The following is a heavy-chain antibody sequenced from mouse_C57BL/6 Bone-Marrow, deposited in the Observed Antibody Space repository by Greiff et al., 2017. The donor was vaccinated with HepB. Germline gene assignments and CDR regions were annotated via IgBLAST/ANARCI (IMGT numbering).Heavy chain of an antibody. D-gene: IGHD2-4*01. CDR1: GYSFTSYY. CDR2: IYPGSGNT. Sequence: VQLQQSGPELVKPGASVKISCKASGYSFTSYYIHWVKQRPGQGLEWIGWIYPGSGNTKYNEKFKGKATLTADTSSSTAYMQLSSLTSEDSAVYYCAREKRLRPFDYWGQGTTLTVSS. J-gene: IGHJ2*01. CDR3: AREKRLRPFDY. V-gene: IGHV1-66*01.